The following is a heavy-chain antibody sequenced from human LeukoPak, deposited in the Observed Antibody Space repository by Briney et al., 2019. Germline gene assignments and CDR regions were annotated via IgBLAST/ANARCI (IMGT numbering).Heavy chain of an antibody. CDR3: ARSSYTSGSSYFDY. CDR1: GFTFSDYY. J-gene: IGHJ4*02. Sequence: GGSLRLSCAASGFTFSDYYMSWIRQAPGKGLEWLSYISSTTSYTDYADSVKGRFTISRDNAKNSLYLRMNSLRAEDTAVYYCARSSYTSGSSYFDYWGQGTQVTVSA. V-gene: IGHV3-11*03. D-gene: IGHD3-10*01. CDR2: ISSTTSYT.